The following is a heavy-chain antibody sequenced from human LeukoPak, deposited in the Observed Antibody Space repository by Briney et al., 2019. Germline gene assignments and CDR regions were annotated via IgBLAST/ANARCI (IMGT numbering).Heavy chain of an antibody. CDR3: ATLGATSFDY. CDR2: IVPNSGGT. D-gene: IGHD1-26*01. J-gene: IGHJ4*02. CDR1: GYTFTDYY. V-gene: IGHV1-2*02. Sequence: ASVKVSCKTSGYTFTDYYIHWVRQAPGQWLEWMGWIVPNSGGTNYAQKFQGRVTMTRDTSISTAYMELSRLRYDDTAVYYCATLGATSFDYWGQGALVTVSS.